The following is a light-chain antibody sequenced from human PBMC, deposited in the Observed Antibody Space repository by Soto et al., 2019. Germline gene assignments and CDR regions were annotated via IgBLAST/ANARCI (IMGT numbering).Light chain of an antibody. CDR2: AAS. V-gene: IGKV1-9*01. CDR3: KQLNSYPRMYT. J-gene: IGKJ2*01. CDR1: QGISSY. Sequence: DIQLTQSPSFLSASVGDRVTITCRASQGISSYLAWYQQKPGKAPKLLIYAASTLQRGVPSRFSGSGSGTEFTLTISSLQTEDFATYYCKQLNSYPRMYTFGQGTKLEIK.